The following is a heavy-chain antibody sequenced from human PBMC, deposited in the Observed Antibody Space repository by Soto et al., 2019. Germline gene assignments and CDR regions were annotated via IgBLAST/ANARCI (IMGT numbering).Heavy chain of an antibody. CDR2: IKSRTDGGAT. V-gene: IGHV3-15*07. CDR3: AALRAGSGWKGDDAFNI. CDR1: GFTFKYIW. J-gene: IGHJ3*02. Sequence: EVHLLESGGDLVEPGGSLRLSCAASGFTFKYIWLIWVRQAPGKGLEWVGRIKSRTDGGATDYAAPVKGRFTISRDDSKNTLYLQMDGLKTEDTAVYFCAALRAGSGWKGDDAFNIWGQGTMVTVSS. D-gene: IGHD6-19*01.